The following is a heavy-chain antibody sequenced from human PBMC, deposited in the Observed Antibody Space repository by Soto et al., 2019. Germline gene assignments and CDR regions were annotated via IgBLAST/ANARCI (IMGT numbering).Heavy chain of an antibody. CDR2: MNPNIGNT. J-gene: IGHJ4*02. D-gene: IGHD3-22*01. CDR1: GYTFTSYD. V-gene: IGHV1-8*01. CDR3: ARDFYYDSSGPSDY. Sequence: GASVKVSCKASGYTFTSYDINWVRQATGQGLGWMGWMNPNIGNTGYAQKFQGRVTMTRNKSTSTAYMELSSLRSEDTAVYYCARDFYYDSSGPSDYWGQGTLVTVSS.